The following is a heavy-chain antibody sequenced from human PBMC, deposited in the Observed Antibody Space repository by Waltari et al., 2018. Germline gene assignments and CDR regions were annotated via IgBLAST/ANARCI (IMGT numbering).Heavy chain of an antibody. Sequence: QVYLQESGPGLVEPSQTLSLTCRVFGVSVSRGSFYWTWIRQPAGKGMEGFGYSVLGRTNYNPSLKSRVNISVDTSKNQFSLNLSSVTAADTAVYFCAASTVFGVVVDYWGQGTPVTVSS. V-gene: IGHV4-61*09. J-gene: IGHJ4*02. CDR2: SVLGRT. CDR1: GVSVSRGSFY. CDR3: AASTVFGVVVDY. D-gene: IGHD3-3*01.